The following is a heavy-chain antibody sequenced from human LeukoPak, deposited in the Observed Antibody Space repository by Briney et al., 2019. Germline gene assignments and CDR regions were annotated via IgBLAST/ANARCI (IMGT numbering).Heavy chain of an antibody. CDR1: GGSFSGYY. Sequence: SETLSLTCTVYGGSFSGYYWSWIRQSPGKGLEWIGEINHSGSTNYNPSLKSRVTISVDTSKNQFSLKLSSVTAADTAVYYCARAGGPTYSSSRYVLWLMLDYWGQGTLVTVSS. CDR2: INHSGST. CDR3: ARAGGPTYSSSRYVLWLMLDY. D-gene: IGHD6-13*01. V-gene: IGHV4-34*01. J-gene: IGHJ4*02.